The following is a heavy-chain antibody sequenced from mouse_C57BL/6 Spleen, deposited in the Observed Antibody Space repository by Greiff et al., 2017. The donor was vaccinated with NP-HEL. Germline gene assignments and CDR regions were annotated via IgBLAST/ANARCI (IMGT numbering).Heavy chain of an antibody. D-gene: IGHD2-3*01. V-gene: IGHV1-18*01. CDR3: ARGGLLKAMDY. Sequence: VQLQQSGPELVKPGASVKIPCKASGYTFTDYNMDWVKQSHGKSLEWIGDINPNNGGTIYNQKFKGKATLTVDKSSSTAYMELRSLTSEDTAVYYCARGGLLKAMDYWGQGTSVTVSS. J-gene: IGHJ4*01. CDR2: INPNNGGT. CDR1: GYTFTDYN.